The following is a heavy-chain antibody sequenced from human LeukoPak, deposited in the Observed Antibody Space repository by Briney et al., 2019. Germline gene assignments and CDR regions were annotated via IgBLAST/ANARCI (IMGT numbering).Heavy chain of an antibody. CDR3: ARLNECGWFDP. CDR1: GYTFTSYG. V-gene: IGHV1-18*01. J-gene: IGHJ5*02. Sequence: GASVKVSCKGSGYTFTSYGISWVRQAPGQGLEWMGLISAYNGNTNNAQKLQDRGTMTTDTPTSTDYMELRSLRPGDAAVYYCARLNECGWFDPWGQGTLVTVSS. CDR2: ISAYNGNT. D-gene: IGHD2-21*01.